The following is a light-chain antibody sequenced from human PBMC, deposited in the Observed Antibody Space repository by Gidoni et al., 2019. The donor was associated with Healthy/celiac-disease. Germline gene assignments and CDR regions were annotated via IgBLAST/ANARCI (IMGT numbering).Light chain of an antibody. CDR1: QSISSY. CDR3: QQIYSTPLT. J-gene: IGKJ4*01. CDR2: AAS. Sequence: DIQMTQSPSSLSASVGDRVTITCRASQSISSYLNWYQQKPGKAPKLLIYAASSLQSGGPSRFSGSVSGTDFTLPISSLQPEDFATYYCQQIYSTPLTFGGGTKVEIK. V-gene: IGKV1-39*01.